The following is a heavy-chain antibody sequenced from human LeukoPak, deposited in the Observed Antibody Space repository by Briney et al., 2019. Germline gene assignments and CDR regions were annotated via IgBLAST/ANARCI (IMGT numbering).Heavy chain of an antibody. CDR3: ARGARPLLWFGGGPRVYFDY. D-gene: IGHD3-10*01. Sequence: SETLSLTCTVSGGSISSSSYYWGWIRQPPGKGLEWIGNIYYSGSTYYNPSLKSRVTISVDTSKNQFSLKLSSVTTADTAVYYCARGARPLLWFGGGPRVYFDYWGQGTLVTVSS. CDR2: IYYSGST. J-gene: IGHJ4*02. CDR1: GGSISSSSYY. V-gene: IGHV4-39*01.